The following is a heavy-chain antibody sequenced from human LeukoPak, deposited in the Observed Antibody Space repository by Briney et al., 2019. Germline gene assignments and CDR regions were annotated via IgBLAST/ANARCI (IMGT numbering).Heavy chain of an antibody. CDR3: AREVTTVTRWFDP. V-gene: IGHV4-31*03. CDR2: ISYSGST. D-gene: IGHD4-11*01. CDR1: GGSISSGGYY. J-gene: IGHJ5*02. Sequence: SETLPLTCTVSGGSISSGGYYWSWIRQHPGKGLEWIGYISYSGSTYYNPSLKSRVTMSVDTSKNQFSLKLSSVTAADTAVYYCAREVTTVTRWFDPWGQGTLVTVSS.